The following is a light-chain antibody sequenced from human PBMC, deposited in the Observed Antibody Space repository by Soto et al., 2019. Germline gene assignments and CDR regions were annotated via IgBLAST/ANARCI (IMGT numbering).Light chain of an antibody. J-gene: IGKJ1*01. CDR2: KAS. V-gene: IGKV1-5*03. CDR1: QSIGIW. Sequence: IQMTQSPSTLSASVGDRVAITCRASQSIGIWLAWDQQKPGKAPRFLIYKASSLDSGVPSRFSGSGYGTDFTLTISSLQPDDFATYYCQQYNDCSWTFGQGTKVEIK. CDR3: QQYNDCSWT.